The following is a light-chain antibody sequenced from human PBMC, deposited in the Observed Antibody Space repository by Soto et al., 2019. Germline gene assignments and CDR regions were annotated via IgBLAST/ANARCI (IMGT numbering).Light chain of an antibody. CDR1: QTVLYSSSNKNY. CDR2: WAS. J-gene: IGKJ3*01. Sequence: DIVMTQSPDSLGVSLGERATINCKSSQTVLYSSSNKNYLAWYQQKPGQPPKLLIYWASTRESGVPDRFSGSGSGTYFTLTINSLQAEDVAVYYCQHYYSSPFTFGPGTKVDIK. CDR3: QHYYSSPFT. V-gene: IGKV4-1*01.